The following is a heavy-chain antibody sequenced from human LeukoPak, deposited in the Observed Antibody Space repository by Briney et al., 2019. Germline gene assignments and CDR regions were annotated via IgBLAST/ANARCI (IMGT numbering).Heavy chain of an antibody. CDR1: GFPFSTYA. Sequence: PGGSLRLSCAASGFPFSTYAMTWVRQAPGKGLEWVSTLSDTGSTIYYADSVKGRFTISRDNSKNTLYLQMNSLRAEDTAVYYCAKGVYYDSSAYNAFDIWGQGTMVTVSS. V-gene: IGHV3-23*01. J-gene: IGHJ3*02. D-gene: IGHD3-22*01. CDR2: LSDTGSTI. CDR3: AKGVYYDSSAYNAFDI.